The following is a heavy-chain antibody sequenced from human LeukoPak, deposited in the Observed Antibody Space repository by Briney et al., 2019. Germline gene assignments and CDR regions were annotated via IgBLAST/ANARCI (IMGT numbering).Heavy chain of an antibody. CDR1: GFTFSSYS. J-gene: IGHJ4*02. V-gene: IGHV3-21*01. CDR2: ISSSSSYI. Sequence: GGSLRLSCAASGFTFSSYSMNWARQAPGKGLEWVSSISSSSSYIYYADSVKGRFTISRDNAKNSLYLQMNSLRAEDTAVYYCARDPLRGIAVAGHEDYWGQGTLVTVSS. CDR3: ARDPLRGIAVAGHEDY. D-gene: IGHD6-19*01.